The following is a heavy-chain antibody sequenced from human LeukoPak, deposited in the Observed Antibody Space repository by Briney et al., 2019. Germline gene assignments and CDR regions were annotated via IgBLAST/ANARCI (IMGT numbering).Heavy chain of an antibody. CDR3: AKDNYDVLTGYYMREIYYYMDV. J-gene: IGHJ6*03. Sequence: GGSLRLSCAASGFTFSSYAMSWVRQAPGKGLEWVSAISGSGGSTYYADSVKGRFTISRDNSKNTLYLQMNSLRAEDTAVYYCAKDNYDVLTGYYMREIYYYMDVWGNGTTVTVSS. CDR1: GFTFSSYA. CDR2: ISGSGGST. V-gene: IGHV3-23*01. D-gene: IGHD3-9*01.